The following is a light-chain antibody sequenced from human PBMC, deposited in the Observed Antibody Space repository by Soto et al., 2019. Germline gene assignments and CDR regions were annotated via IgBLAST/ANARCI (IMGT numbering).Light chain of an antibody. CDR3: QQYIDWPRT. J-gene: IGKJ1*01. CDR2: DAS. CDR1: QSISSW. Sequence: DIQMTQSPSTLSASVGDRVTITCRASQSISSWLAWYQQKPGKAPKLLIYDASSLESGVPSRFSGSGSGTEFTLTISSLQPDDFAVYYCQQYIDWPRTFGQGTKVDIK. V-gene: IGKV1-5*01.